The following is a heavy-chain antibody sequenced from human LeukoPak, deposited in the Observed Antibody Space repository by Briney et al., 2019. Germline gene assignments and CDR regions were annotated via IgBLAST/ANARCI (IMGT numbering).Heavy chain of an antibody. D-gene: IGHD2-15*01. CDR2: ISVYNDDT. V-gene: IGHV1-18*01. CDR3: ARENSGGGGNCYSCRHYYYMDV. J-gene: IGHJ6*03. CDR1: GYTFTSYG. Sequence: ASVKVSCKASGYTFTSYGISWVRQAPGQGLEWLGWISVYNDDTKYAQKVQDRVTMTADTSTNTAYMELRSLRSDDTAVYYCARENSGGGGNCYSCRHYYYMDVWGEGTTVTVSS.